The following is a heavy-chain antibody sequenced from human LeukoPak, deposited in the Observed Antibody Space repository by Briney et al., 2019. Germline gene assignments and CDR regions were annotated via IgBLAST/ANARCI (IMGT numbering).Heavy chain of an antibody. J-gene: IGHJ4*02. CDR1: GFMFSSNW. V-gene: IGHV3-7*03. D-gene: IGHD5-24*01. CDR2: IKEDGTET. Sequence: GGSLRLSCAASGFMFSSNWMSWVRLAPGKGLEWVANIKEDGTETYYVDSVKGRFTIPRDNAKNSLYLQMDSLRVEDTAVYYCAKEGRSLQTYWGQGTLVTVSS. CDR3: AKEGRSLQTY.